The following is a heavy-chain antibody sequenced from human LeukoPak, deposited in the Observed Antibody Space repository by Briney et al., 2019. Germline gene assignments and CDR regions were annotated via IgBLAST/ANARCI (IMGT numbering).Heavy chain of an antibody. Sequence: GGSVRLSCAASGFTFSSYWMSWVRQAPGKGLEWVANIKQDGSEKYYVDSVKGRFTISRDNAKNSLYLQMNSLRAEDTAVYYCAKGGAAAVKLLFDYWGQGTLVTVSS. J-gene: IGHJ4*02. V-gene: IGHV3-7*03. CDR3: AKGGAAAVKLLFDY. CDR1: GFTFSSYW. D-gene: IGHD6-13*01. CDR2: IKQDGSEK.